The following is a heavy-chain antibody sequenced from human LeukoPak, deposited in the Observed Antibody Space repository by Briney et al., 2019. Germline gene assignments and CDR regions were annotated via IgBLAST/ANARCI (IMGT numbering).Heavy chain of an antibody. Sequence: ASVKVSCKASGNSITRHWMHWVRQAPGQGLEWMGIINPTGDSTSCAQKFQGRVTMTRDTSTSTVYMGLSSLRFEDTAVYYCATDNSVTNSWWFDPWGQGTLVTVSS. CDR1: GNSITRHW. CDR2: INPTGDST. V-gene: IGHV1-46*01. CDR3: ATDNSVTNSWWFDP. J-gene: IGHJ5*02. D-gene: IGHD2/OR15-2a*01.